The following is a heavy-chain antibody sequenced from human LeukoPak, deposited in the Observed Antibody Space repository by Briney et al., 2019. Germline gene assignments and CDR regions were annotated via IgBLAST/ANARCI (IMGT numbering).Heavy chain of an antibody. V-gene: IGHV4-39*01. D-gene: IGHD3-10*01. CDR3: ARYYGSGRDSDH. CDR1: SGSISNSNYF. CDR2: IFYSGST. Sequence: SETLSLTCTVSSGSISNSNYFWGWIRRPPGKGLEWIGSIFYSGSTDYNPSLKSRVTISVDTSKNQFSLKLNSVTAADTAVYFCARYYGSGRDSDHWGQGTLVTVSS. J-gene: IGHJ5*02.